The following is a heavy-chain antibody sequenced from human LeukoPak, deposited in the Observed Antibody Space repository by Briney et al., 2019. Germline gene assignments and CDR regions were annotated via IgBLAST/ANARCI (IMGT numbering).Heavy chain of an antibody. Sequence: GESLQISCKGSGYTFTSHWIAWVRQMPGKGLEWMGIIRPANSDTRYSPSFEGQVTISADKSISTAYLQWSSLEASDTAMYYCARRYCSGTTCYNFDLWGQGTLVTVSS. CDR3: ARRYCSGTTCYNFDL. J-gene: IGHJ4*02. CDR2: IRPANSDT. V-gene: IGHV5-51*01. CDR1: GYTFTSHW. D-gene: IGHD2-15*01.